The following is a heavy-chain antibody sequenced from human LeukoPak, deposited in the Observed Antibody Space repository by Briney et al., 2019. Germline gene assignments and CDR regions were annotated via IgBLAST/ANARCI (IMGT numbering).Heavy chain of an antibody. CDR1: GGSISSSSYY. Sequence: PSETLSLTCTVSGGSISSSSYYWGWIRQPPGKGLEWIGSIYYSGSTYYNPSLKSRVTISVDTSKNQFSLKLSSVTAADTAVYYCARLDIVVVVAGAQNTDAFDIWGQGTMVTVSS. J-gene: IGHJ3*02. CDR3: ARLDIVVVVAGAQNTDAFDI. V-gene: IGHV4-39*01. D-gene: IGHD2-15*01. CDR2: IYYSGST.